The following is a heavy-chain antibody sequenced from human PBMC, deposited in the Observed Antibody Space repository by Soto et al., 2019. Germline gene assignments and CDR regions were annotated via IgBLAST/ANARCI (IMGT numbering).Heavy chain of an antibody. D-gene: IGHD4-17*01. Sequence: ASVKVSCKVSGYTLTELSMHWARQAPGKGLEWMGGFDPEDGETIYAQKFQGRVTMTEDTSTDTAYMELSSLRSEDTAVYYCATAGTTVSGIYYYYYYMDVWGKGTTVTVSS. CDR1: GYTLTELS. CDR2: FDPEDGET. CDR3: ATAGTTVSGIYYYYYYMDV. J-gene: IGHJ6*03. V-gene: IGHV1-24*01.